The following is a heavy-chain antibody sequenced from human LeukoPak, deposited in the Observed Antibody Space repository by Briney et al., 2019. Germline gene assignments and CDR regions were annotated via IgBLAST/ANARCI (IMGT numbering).Heavy chain of an antibody. CDR1: GLTFSNFA. CDR2: VSGGGRTT. J-gene: IGHJ4*02. CDR3: AKEYTGTFSPFPSYFDN. D-gene: IGHD1-26*01. V-gene: IGHV3-23*01. Sequence: GGSLRLSCAASGLTFSNFAMSWVRQAPGKGLEWVSAVSGGGRTTFYADSVKGRFIISRDDSKNTLFLQMNSLRAEDTAVYYCAKEYTGTFSPFPSYFDNWGQGTLVTVSS.